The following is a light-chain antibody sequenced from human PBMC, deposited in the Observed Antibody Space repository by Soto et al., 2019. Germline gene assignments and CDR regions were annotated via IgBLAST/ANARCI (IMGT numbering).Light chain of an antibody. CDR3: HQYHNWPPYT. CDR1: QSVSSN. Sequence: EIVMSQAPATLSVSPGERGTLSCRASQSVSSNLAWYQQKPGQAPRLLIYDASTRAIGIAARFSGSGSGTEFTLTISSLQSEDFAVYYCHQYHNWPPYTFGQGTNLEIK. CDR2: DAS. J-gene: IGKJ2*01. V-gene: IGKV3-15*01.